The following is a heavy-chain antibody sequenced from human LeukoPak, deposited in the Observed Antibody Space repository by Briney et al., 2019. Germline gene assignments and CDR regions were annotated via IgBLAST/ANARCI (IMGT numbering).Heavy chain of an antibody. J-gene: IGHJ3*02. V-gene: IGHV5-51*01. Sequence: GESLKISCKGSGYSFTSYWIGWVRQMPGKGLEWMGIIYPGDSDTRYSPSFQGQVTISADKSISTAYLQWSSLKASDTAMYYCARPYQLLSRGTPDAFDIWGQGTMVTVSS. D-gene: IGHD2-2*01. CDR1: GYSFTSYW. CDR3: ARPYQLLSRGTPDAFDI. CDR2: IYPGDSDT.